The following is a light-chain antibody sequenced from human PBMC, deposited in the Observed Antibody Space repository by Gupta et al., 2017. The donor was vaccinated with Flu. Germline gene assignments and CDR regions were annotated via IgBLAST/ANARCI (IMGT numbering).Light chain of an antibody. Sequence: SASVGDRVTITCRASQSINSWLAWYQQKPGKAPKFLIRKVSSLESWVSSRFSGSGYGTEFTLTISSLQPDDFATYYCQQYKSYPYNFGQGTKLET. CDR1: QSINSW. J-gene: IGKJ2*01. V-gene: IGKV1-5*03. CDR3: QQYKSYPYN. CDR2: KVS.